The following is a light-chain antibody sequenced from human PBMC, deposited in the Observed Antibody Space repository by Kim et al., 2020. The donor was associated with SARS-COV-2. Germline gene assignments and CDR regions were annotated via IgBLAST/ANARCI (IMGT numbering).Light chain of an antibody. V-gene: IGKV3D-15*01. CDR3: QQYNNRPPWT. CDR2: GAS. CDR1: QSISSN. J-gene: IGKJ1*01. Sequence: SPGERATRSGTASQSISSNLAGYQQKPGQAPRLLVFGASTRATGMPARFSGSGSGTEFTLTISSLQSEDFAIDYCQQYNNRPPWTFGQGTKVDIK.